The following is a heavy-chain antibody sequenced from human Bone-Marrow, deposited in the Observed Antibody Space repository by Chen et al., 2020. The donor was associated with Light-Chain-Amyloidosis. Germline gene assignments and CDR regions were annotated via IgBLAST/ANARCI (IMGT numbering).Heavy chain of an antibody. V-gene: IGHV4-34*01. J-gene: IGHJ4*02. CDR2: ITHSGST. Sequence: QVQLQQWGAGLLKPSETLSLTCAVYGGSFSDYSWTWIRQSPGTGLEWIGKITHSGSTKYNPSLKSRVTMSVDTSKNQFSLKMNSVTAADTAVYYCARATATYYDFWSGYYSFDYWGQGTLVTVSS. CDR1: GGSFSDYS. D-gene: IGHD3-3*01. CDR3: ARATATYYDFWSGYYSFDY.